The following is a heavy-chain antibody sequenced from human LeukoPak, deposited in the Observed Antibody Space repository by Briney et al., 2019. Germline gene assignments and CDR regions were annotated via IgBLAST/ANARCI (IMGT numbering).Heavy chain of an antibody. CDR1: GFTFSSYW. J-gene: IGHJ4*02. CDR2: INSDGSST. CDR3: TKSQVGALAYFDY. V-gene: IGHV3-74*01. Sequence: PGGSLRLSCAASGFTFSSYWMHWVRQAPGKGLVWVSRINSDGSSTSYADSVKGRFTISRVNAKNSLYLQMNSLRVEDTALYYCTKSQVGALAYFDYWGQGTLVTVSS. D-gene: IGHD1-26*01.